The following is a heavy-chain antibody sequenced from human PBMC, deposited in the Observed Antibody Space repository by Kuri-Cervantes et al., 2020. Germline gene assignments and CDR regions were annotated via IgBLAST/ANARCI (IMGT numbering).Heavy chain of an antibody. D-gene: IGHD5-18*01. V-gene: IGHV4-39*02. CDR1: GGSISSSSYY. Sequence: SETLSLTCTVSGGSISSSSYYWGWIRQPPGKGLEWIGSIYYSGSTYYNPSLKSRVTISVDTSKNQFSLKLSSVTAADTAVYYCARDPNTDMGIWGQGTLVTVSS. CDR2: IYYSGST. J-gene: IGHJ4*02. CDR3: ARDPNTDMGI.